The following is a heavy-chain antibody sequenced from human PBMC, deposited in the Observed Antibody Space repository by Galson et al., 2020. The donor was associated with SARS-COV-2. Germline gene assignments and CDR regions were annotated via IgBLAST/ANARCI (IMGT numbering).Heavy chain of an antibody. D-gene: IGHD3-22*01. J-gene: IGHJ4*02. CDR1: GDSFSDYW. CDR3: ARRIYDTGGYEVGFDY. V-gene: IGHV5-51*01. Sequence: GESLKISCKGSGDSFSDYWIAWVRQMPGQGLEWMGIIYPRDADTAYSPSFQGQVTIPVDESITTAYLQWSSVKASDTAIYYCARRIYDTGGYEVGFDYWGQGTPVTVS. CDR2: IYPRDADT.